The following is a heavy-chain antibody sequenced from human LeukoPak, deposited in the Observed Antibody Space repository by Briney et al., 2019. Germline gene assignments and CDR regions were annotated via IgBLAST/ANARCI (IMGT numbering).Heavy chain of an antibody. Sequence: ASVNVSCKVSGYTLTELSMHWVRQAPGKGREGLGGFDPEGGETIYAQKFQGRVTMTEDKSTETAYMEMSSLRSEDTAVYYCATMLVATAYFDYWGQGTLVTVSS. CDR2: FDPEGGET. V-gene: IGHV1-24*01. D-gene: IGHD5-12*01. J-gene: IGHJ4*02. CDR1: GYTLTELS. CDR3: ATMLVATAYFDY.